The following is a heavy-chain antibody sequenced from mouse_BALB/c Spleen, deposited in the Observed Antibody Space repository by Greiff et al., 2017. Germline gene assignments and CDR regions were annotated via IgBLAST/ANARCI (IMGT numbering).Heavy chain of an antibody. Sequence: VKLMESGPGLVAPSQSLFITCTVSGFSLTSYGVHWVRQPPGKGLEWLGVIWAGGSTNYNSALMSRLSISKDNSKSQVFLKMNSLQTDDTAMYYCATHRPSYYYAMDYWGQGTSVTVSS. V-gene: IGHV2-9*02. CDR1: GFSLTSYG. D-gene: IGHD2-14*01. J-gene: IGHJ4*01. CDR2: IWAGGST. CDR3: ATHRPSYYYAMDY.